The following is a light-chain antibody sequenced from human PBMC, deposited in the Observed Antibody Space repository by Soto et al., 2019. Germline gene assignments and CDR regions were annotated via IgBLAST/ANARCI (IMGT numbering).Light chain of an antibody. CDR1: SXDVGGYNY. Sequence: QSVLTQPPSASGSPGQSLAISCTGTSXDVGGYNYVSWYQQHPGKAPKLMIYEVNKRPSGVPDRFSGSKSDNTASLTVSGLQAEDEAEYYCSSDAGSSNVFGTGTKFTVL. CDR3: SSDAGSSNV. CDR2: EVN. V-gene: IGLV2-8*01. J-gene: IGLJ1*01.